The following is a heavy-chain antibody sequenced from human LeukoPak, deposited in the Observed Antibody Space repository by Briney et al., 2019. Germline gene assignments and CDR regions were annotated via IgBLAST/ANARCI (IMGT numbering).Heavy chain of an antibody. CDR1: GYTFTTYD. CDR3: ARDQNGYSDY. J-gene: IGHJ4*02. CDR2: MNPKTGKA. Sequence: GASVQVSCKASGYTFTTYDFNWIRQASGQGLEWMGWMNPKTGKAGYAQKFQGRVTMTRNTSISTAYMELSSLRSEDTAVYYCARDQNGYSDYWGQGTLVTVSS. V-gene: IGHV1-8*01.